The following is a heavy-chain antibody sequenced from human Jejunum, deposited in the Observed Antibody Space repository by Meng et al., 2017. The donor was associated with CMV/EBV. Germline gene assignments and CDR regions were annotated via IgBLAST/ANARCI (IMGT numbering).Heavy chain of an antibody. D-gene: IGHD2-8*02. CDR1: CFTFTSFA. Sequence: SCFTFTSFAMSWVRPAPGKGPECVSSISGTGSGTPYYAHSVKGRFTISKDSAENTLYLQMNSLRAEDTAIYYCAKSTANTWSTFDSWGQGTLVTVSS. CDR3: AKSTANTWSTFDS. CDR2: ISGTGSGTP. V-gene: IGHV3-23*01. J-gene: IGHJ4*02.